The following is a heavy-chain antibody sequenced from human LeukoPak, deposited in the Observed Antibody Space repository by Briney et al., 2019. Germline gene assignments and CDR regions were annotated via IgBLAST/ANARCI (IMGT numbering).Heavy chain of an antibody. V-gene: IGHV1-18*01. D-gene: IGHD6-6*01. CDR1: GYTFTSYG. CDR3: ARAYQLQSIAARPVYYYYSMDV. Sequence: EASVKVSCKASGYTFTSYGISWVRQAPGQGLEWMGWISAYNGNTNYAQKLQGRVTMTTDTSTSTAYMELRSLRSDDTAVYYCARAYQLQSIAARPVYYYYSMDVWGQGTTVTVSS. CDR2: ISAYNGNT. J-gene: IGHJ6*02.